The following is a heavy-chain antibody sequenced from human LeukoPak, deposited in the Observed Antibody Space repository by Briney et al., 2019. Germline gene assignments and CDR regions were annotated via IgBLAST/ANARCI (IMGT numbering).Heavy chain of an antibody. CDR2: ISSSGSTI. Sequence: GGSLRLSCAASGFTFSDYYMSWIRQAPGKGLKWVSYISSSGSTIYYADSVRGRFTISRDNAKNSLYLQMNSLRAEDTAVYYCARESYDFWSGYYTHYFDYWGQGTLVTASS. J-gene: IGHJ4*02. CDR3: ARESYDFWSGYYTHYFDY. CDR1: GFTFSDYY. D-gene: IGHD3-3*01. V-gene: IGHV3-11*01.